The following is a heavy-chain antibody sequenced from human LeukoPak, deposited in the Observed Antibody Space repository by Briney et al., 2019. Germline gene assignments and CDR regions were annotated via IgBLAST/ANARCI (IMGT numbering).Heavy chain of an antibody. D-gene: IGHD2-2*01. V-gene: IGHV4-34*01. CDR1: GGSFSGYY. J-gene: IGHJ6*02. CDR2: INHSGNT. CDR3: ARVVVVPAAIESYGMDV. Sequence: PSETLSLTCAVYGGSFSGYYWSWIRQPPGKGLEWIGEINHSGNTNYNPSLKSRVTISVDTSKNQFSLKLSSVTAADTAVYYCARVVVVPAAIESYGMDVWGQGTTVTVSS.